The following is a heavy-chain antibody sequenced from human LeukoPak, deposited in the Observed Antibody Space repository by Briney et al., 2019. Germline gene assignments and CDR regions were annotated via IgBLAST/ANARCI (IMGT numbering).Heavy chain of an antibody. V-gene: IGHV1-69*05. CDR3: ARDVHGNHGSGWFDP. D-gene: IGHD4-23*01. CDR1: GGTFNNSA. J-gene: IGHJ5*02. CDR2: IMPLFGTA. Sequence: ASVKVSCKTSGGTFNNSAISWVRQAPGQGLEWVGGIMPLFGTAGYAQKFQGRVTITKDESTRTVYLELTSLTSDDTAVYYCARDVHGNHGSGWFDPWGQGTLVSVSS.